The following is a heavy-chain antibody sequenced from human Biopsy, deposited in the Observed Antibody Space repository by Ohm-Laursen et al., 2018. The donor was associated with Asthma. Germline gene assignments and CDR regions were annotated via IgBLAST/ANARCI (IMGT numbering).Heavy chain of an antibody. CDR2: IGVYNGNT. CDR3: ARAVDYSHYYGIDV. CDR1: GYTFNNAG. J-gene: IGHJ6*02. D-gene: IGHD2-15*01. V-gene: IGHV1-18*01. Sequence: ASVKVSCKTSGYTFNNAGITWVRQAPGQGLEWMGWIGVYNGNTKVAQKLQDRVTMITDTSTSTAYMELRSLRSDDTAVYFCARAVDYSHYYGIDVWGQGTTVTVS.